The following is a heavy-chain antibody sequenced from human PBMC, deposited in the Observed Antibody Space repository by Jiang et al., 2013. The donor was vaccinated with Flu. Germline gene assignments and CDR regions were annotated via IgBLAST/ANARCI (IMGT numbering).Heavy chain of an antibody. Sequence: VQLLESGGGVVQPGRSLRLSCAASGFAFSGYGIHWVRQAPGKRLEWVAVISYDGSNKDYADSVKGRFTLSRDNSKNTLYLQMNSLRPEDTAVYYCAKDRDRVAIIGGFXMGTEGMDVWGQGTTVTVSS. D-gene: IGHD3-3*01. V-gene: IGHV3-30*18. J-gene: IGHJ6*02. CDR1: GFAFSGYG. CDR2: ISYDGSNK. CDR3: AKDRDRVAIIGGFXMGTEGMDV.